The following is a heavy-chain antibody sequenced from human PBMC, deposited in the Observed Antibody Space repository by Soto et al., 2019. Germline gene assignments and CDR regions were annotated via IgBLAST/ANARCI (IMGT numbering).Heavy chain of an antibody. CDR3: ATGRGSYETLNAFDI. J-gene: IGHJ3*02. D-gene: IGHD1-26*01. Sequence: ASVKVSCKVSGYTLTELSMHWVRQAPGKGLEWMGGFDPEDGETIYAQKFQGRVTMTEDTSTDTAYMELSSLRSEDTAVYYCATGRGSYETLNAFDIWGQGTMVTVSS. V-gene: IGHV1-24*01. CDR2: FDPEDGET. CDR1: GYTLTELS.